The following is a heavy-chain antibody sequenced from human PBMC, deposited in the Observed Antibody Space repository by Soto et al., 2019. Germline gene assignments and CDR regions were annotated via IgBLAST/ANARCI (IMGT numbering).Heavy chain of an antibody. CDR3: ARLGSSGWYQGSYFDY. Sequence: QLQLQESGPGLVKPSETLSLTCIVSGGSIPRINHNWGWIPQPQGKGLEWIGSILYSGSTNYNPSLKSRVTLSVETSKNQFSLKMSSVTAADTALYYCARLGSSGWYQGSYFDYWGQGTLVTVSS. D-gene: IGHD6-19*01. J-gene: IGHJ4*02. CDR1: GGSIPRINHN. V-gene: IGHV4-39*01. CDR2: ILYSGST.